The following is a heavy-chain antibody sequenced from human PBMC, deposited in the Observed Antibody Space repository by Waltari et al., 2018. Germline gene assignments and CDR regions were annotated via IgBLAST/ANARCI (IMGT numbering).Heavy chain of an antibody. CDR2: IYYSGST. CDR3: TRGWGVGATAR. CDR1: AASITSSNFY. D-gene: IGHD1-26*01. J-gene: IGHJ4*02. V-gene: IGHV4-39*01. Sequence: QLQLQESGPGLVKPSETLSLTCTVSAASITSSNFYWGWIRQPPGKGLEWIGSIYYSGSTYYNPSLKSRVTISVDTSKNQFSLKLSSVTAADTAVYYCTRGWGVGATARWGQGTLVTVSS.